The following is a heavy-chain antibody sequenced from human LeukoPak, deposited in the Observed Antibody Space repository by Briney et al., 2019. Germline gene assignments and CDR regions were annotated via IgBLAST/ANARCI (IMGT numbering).Heavy chain of an antibody. V-gene: IGHV3-53*01. CDR2: IYSGGST. Sequence: GALRLSCAASGFTFSSYAMSWVRQAPGKGLEWVSVIYSGGSTYYADSVKGRFTISRDNSKNTLYLQMNSLRAEDTAVYYCAGYVDTAMVVWGQGTLVTVSS. CDR1: GFTFSSYA. D-gene: IGHD5-18*01. CDR3: AGYVDTAMVV. J-gene: IGHJ4*02.